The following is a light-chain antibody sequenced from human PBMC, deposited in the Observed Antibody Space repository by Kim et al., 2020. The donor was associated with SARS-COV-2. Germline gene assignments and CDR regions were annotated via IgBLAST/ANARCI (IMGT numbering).Light chain of an antibody. J-gene: IGKJ1*01. CDR2: GAS. CDR3: KQYDNWPGT. CDR1: QSVSSN. Sequence: SPGARATLSCRASQSVSSNLAWYQQTPGQAPKLLVYGASTRATGIPARFSGSGSGTEFTLTINSLQSEDFAVYYCKQYDNWPGTFGQGTKVDIK. V-gene: IGKV3-15*01.